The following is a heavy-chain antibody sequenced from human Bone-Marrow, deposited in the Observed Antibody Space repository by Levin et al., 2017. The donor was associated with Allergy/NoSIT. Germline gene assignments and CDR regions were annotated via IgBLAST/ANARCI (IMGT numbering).Heavy chain of an antibody. CDR2: IDWDDDK. CDR1: GFSLSTIGMC. Sequence: SGPTLVKPTQTLTFTCTFSGFSLSTIGMCVNWIRQPPGRPLEWLAVIDWDDDKFYNTSLETRLTISKDTSKNQVVLTMTNVDPADTATYYCARTRGYTTYDRAFDFWGQGTVVTVSS. D-gene: IGHD5-12*01. CDR3: ARTRGYTTYDRAFDF. V-gene: IGHV2-70*01. J-gene: IGHJ3*01.